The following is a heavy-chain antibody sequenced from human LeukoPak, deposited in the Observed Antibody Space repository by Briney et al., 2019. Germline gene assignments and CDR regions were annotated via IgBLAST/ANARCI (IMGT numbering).Heavy chain of an antibody. CDR1: GFTFDTYA. D-gene: IGHD2-15*01. Sequence: GASLRLSCAASGFTFDTYAMTWVRQAPGKGLGWVSSISSGGTYIYYAESLRGRSTISRDNTKNFLYLQLSTLRVEDTAVYYCARDRPTGRSRGVVVQWGQGTLVTVSS. CDR2: ISSGGTYI. V-gene: IGHV3-21*01. CDR3: ARDRPTGRSRGVVVQ. J-gene: IGHJ4*02.